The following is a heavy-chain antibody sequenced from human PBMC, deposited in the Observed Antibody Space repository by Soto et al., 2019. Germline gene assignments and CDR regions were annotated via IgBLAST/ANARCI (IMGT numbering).Heavy chain of an antibody. Sequence: EVQLLESGGGLVQPGGSLRLSCAASGFTFSNYAMSWVRQAPGKGLEWVSGISGGGGSSYYADSVKGRFTISRDNSKNTLYLQMNSLRAEDKAVYYCAHNCGVDCHSVFFYWGQGTRVIVSS. CDR3: AHNCGVDCHSVFFY. J-gene: IGHJ4*02. D-gene: IGHD2-21*02. CDR1: GFTFSNYA. CDR2: ISGGGGSS. V-gene: IGHV3-23*01.